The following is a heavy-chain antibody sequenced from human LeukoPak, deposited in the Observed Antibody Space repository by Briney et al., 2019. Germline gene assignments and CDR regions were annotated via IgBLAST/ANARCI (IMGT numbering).Heavy chain of an antibody. J-gene: IGHJ6*02. CDR2: ISGSGGST. Sequence: GGSLRLSCAASGFTFSSYAMSWVRQAPGKGLEWVSAISGSGGSTYYADSVKGRFTISRDNSKNTLYLQMNSLRAEDTAVYYCVKTGDSNTYYYGMDVWGQGTTVTVSS. CDR1: GFTFSSYA. D-gene: IGHD1-26*01. V-gene: IGHV3-23*01. CDR3: VKTGDSNTYYYGMDV.